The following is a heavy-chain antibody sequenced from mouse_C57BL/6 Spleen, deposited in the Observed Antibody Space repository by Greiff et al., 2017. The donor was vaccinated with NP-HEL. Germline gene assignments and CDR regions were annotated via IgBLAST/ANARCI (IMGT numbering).Heavy chain of an antibody. V-gene: IGHV5-9-1*02. J-gene: IGHJ3*01. CDR2: ISSGGDYI. Sequence: EVKVVESGEGLVKPGGSLKLSCAASGFTFSSYAMSWVRQTPEKRLEWVAYISSGGDYIYYADTVKGRFTISRDNARNTLYLQMSSLKSEDTAMYYCTRGRFDYYGSTSWFAYWGQGTLVTVSA. CDR1: GFTFSSYA. D-gene: IGHD1-1*01. CDR3: TRGRFDYYGSTSWFAY.